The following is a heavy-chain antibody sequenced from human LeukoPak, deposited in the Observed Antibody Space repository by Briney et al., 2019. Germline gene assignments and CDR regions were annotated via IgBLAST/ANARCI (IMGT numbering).Heavy chain of an antibody. Sequence: GGSLRLSCAASGFTFSTTWVHWVREAPGQGLVWVSRIDGDARTIDYADSVKGRFIISRDNAKNTLYLQMNSLRPEDTAVYYCATAGAFYFQNWGQGTLVTVSS. V-gene: IGHV3-74*01. D-gene: IGHD1-1*01. J-gene: IGHJ4*02. CDR2: IDGDARTI. CDR3: ATAGAFYFQN. CDR1: GFTFSTTW.